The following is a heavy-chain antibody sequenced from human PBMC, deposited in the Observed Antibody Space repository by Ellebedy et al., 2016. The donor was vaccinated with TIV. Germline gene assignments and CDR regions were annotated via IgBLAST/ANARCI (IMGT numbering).Heavy chain of an antibody. CDR3: AREYDSIARFDD. D-gene: IGHD3-22*01. Sequence: GGSLRLXXAASGFTFSSHTMNWVRQAPGKGLEWISYISSRSSTIYYADSVKGRFTISRDNAKNSLYLQMNSLRDEDTAMYHCAREYDSIARFDDWGQGTLVTVSS. CDR1: GFTFSSHT. J-gene: IGHJ4*02. CDR2: ISSRSSTI. V-gene: IGHV3-48*02.